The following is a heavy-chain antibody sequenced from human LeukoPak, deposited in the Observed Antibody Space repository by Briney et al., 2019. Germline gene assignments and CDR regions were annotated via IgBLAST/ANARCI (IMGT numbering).Heavy chain of an antibody. CDR3: ARAGGSYYGSGTCMGADLDY. CDR2: ISSDGTKK. J-gene: IGHJ4*02. CDR1: GFTFSSYA. V-gene: IGHV3-30*04. Sequence: TLRFSCAASGFTFSSYAMHWDPHAPGKGLMWVAVISSDGTKKYYADSVKVRFTLSRDNSTNNLYLQMSSLRPDDTAVYSCARAGGSYYGSGTCMGADLDYWGQGTLVTVSS. D-gene: IGHD3-10*01.